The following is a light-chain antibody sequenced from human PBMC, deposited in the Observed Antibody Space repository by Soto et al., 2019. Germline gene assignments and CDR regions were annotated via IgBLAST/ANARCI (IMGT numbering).Light chain of an antibody. Sequence: IKMTQSPSTLSASVGDRVTITCRASQGISSYLAWYQQKPGKAPKLLIYATSTLQSGVPSRFSGSGSGTDFTLTISCLQSEDFATYYCQQYYSYPPTFGQGTKVDIK. J-gene: IGKJ1*01. CDR1: QGISSY. CDR3: QQYYSYPPT. CDR2: ATS. V-gene: IGKV1-8*01.